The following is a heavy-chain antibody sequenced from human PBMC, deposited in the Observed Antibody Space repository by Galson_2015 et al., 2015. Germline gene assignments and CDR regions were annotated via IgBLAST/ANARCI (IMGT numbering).Heavy chain of an antibody. CDR1: GFTFSSYA. V-gene: IGHV3-30*01. CDR2: ISYDGSNK. CDR3: ARESSLAIVVVPAGDGFDY. D-gene: IGHD2-2*01. Sequence: SLRLSCAASGFTFSSYAMHWVRQAPGKGLEWVAVISYDGSNKYYADSVKGRFTISRDNSKNTLYLQMNSLRAEDTAVYYCARESSLAIVVVPAGDGFDYWGQGTLVTVSS. J-gene: IGHJ4*02.